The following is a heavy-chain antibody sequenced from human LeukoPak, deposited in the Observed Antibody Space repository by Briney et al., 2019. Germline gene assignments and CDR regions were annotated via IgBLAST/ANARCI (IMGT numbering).Heavy chain of an antibody. CDR2: IDSDGSST. D-gene: IGHD6-13*01. CDR1: GFTFSDYG. CDR3: ARDSIAEAGDFDY. J-gene: IGHJ4*02. Sequence: TGGSLRLSCTAAGFTFSDYGMNWVRLGPGKGMEWVSRIDSDGSSTSYADSVKGRFTISRDNAKNTLYLQMNSLRAEDTAVYYCARDSIAEAGDFDYWGQGTLVTVSS. V-gene: IGHV3-74*01.